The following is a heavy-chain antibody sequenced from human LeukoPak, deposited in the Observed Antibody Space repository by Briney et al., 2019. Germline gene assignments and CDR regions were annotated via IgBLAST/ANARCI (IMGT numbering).Heavy chain of an antibody. J-gene: IGHJ4*02. CDR1: GFTFRSYA. Sequence: GGSLRLSCAASGFTFRSYAMSWVRTGPGEELEWVSAISGSGGSPYYADSVKGRFTISRDNSKNALYLQMNSLRAEDTAVYYCAKDQYYDSSGYFDDWGQGSLVTVSS. CDR3: AKDQYYDSSGYFDD. CDR2: ISGSGGSP. V-gene: IGHV3-23*01. D-gene: IGHD3-22*01.